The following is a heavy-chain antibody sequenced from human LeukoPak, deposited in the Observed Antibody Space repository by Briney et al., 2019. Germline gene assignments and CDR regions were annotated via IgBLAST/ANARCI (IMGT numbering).Heavy chain of an antibody. CDR1: GFTFSSLW. J-gene: IGHJ4*02. Sequence: PGGSLRLSCAASGFTFSSLWMNWVRQAPGKGLEWVANINGGGGVTLYGDSVKGRFTISRENARNSLFLQMDSLRAEDTAVYFCAREPRAAPLCDYWGEGTLVSVSS. CDR2: INGGGGVT. D-gene: IGHD6-6*01. V-gene: IGHV3-7*01. CDR3: AREPRAAPLCDY.